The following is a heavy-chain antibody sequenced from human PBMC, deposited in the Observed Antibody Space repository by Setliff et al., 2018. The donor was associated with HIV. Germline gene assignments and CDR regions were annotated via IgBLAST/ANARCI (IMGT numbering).Heavy chain of an antibody. J-gene: IGHJ5*02. V-gene: IGHV4-39*01. Sequence: PSETLSLTCTVSGGSISSYDYNWGWIRQPPGKGLEWIANIYYTGRTYYNPSLKSRVTISVDTSKNQFSLKVTSLTAANTAVYYCARYRRGAEWFDPWGQGTQVTV. CDR1: GGSISSYDYN. D-gene: IGHD1-26*01. CDR3: ARYRRGAEWFDP. CDR2: IYYTGRT.